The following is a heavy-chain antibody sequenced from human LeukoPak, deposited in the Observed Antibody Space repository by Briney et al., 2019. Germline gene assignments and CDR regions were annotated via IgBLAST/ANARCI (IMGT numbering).Heavy chain of an antibody. CDR3: TRSVSGSYPIVH. CDR2: IYSDGST. V-gene: IGHV3-53*01. CDR1: GFTVRTDY. Sequence: PGGSLRLSCAASGFTVRTDYMTWVRQAPGKGQEWVSIIYSDGSTYYADSVRGRFSISRDNSKNTVYLQMNSLRAEDTAVYYCTRSVSGSYPIVHWGQGTLVTVSS. J-gene: IGHJ4*02. D-gene: IGHD1-26*01.